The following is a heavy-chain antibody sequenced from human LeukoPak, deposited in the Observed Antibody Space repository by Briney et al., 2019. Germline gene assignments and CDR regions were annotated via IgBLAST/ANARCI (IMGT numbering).Heavy chain of an antibody. Sequence: KPSETLSLTCAVYGGSFSGYYWSWIRQPPGKGLEWIGEINHSGSTNYNPSLKSRVTISVDTSKNQFSLKLSSVTAADTAVYYCARGLRWTGIAAAGIWMKNWFDPWGQGTLVTVSS. J-gene: IGHJ5*02. CDR1: GGSFSGYY. CDR3: ARGLRWTGIAAAGIWMKNWFDP. D-gene: IGHD6-13*01. CDR2: INHSGST. V-gene: IGHV4-34*01.